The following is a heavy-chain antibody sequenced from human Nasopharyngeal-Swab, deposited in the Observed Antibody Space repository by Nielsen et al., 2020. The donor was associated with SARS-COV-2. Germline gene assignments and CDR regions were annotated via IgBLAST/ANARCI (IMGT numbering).Heavy chain of an antibody. Sequence: SETLSLTCTVSGGSISSYYWSWIRQTPGKGLEWIGYIYYSGSTNYNPSLESRVTISVDTSKNQFSLKLSSVTAADTAVYYCARDRPAAADSNYYYGMDVWGQGTTVTVSS. V-gene: IGHV4-59*01. D-gene: IGHD6-13*01. J-gene: IGHJ6*02. CDR2: IYYSGST. CDR1: GGSISSYY. CDR3: ARDRPAAADSNYYYGMDV.